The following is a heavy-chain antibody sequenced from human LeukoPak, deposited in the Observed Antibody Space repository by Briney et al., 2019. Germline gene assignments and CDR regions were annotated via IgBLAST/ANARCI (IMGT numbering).Heavy chain of an antibody. Sequence: TLSLTCTVSGGSISSGGYYWSWIRQHPGKGLEWIGYIYYSGSTYYNPSLKSRVTISVDTSKNQFSLKLSSVTAADTAVYYCARLGAIAAAVCDYWGQGTLVTVSS. CDR1: GGSISSGGYY. CDR2: IYYSGST. D-gene: IGHD6-13*01. V-gene: IGHV4-31*03. J-gene: IGHJ4*02. CDR3: ARLGAIAAAVCDY.